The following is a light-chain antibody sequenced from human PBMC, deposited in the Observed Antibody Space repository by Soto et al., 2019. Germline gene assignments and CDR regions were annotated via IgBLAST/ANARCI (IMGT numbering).Light chain of an antibody. V-gene: IGKV1-5*03. CDR1: QSISSW. J-gene: IGKJ2*01. Sequence: DIQMTQSPSTLSASVGDRVTITCRASQSISSWLAWYQQKPGKAPKLLIYKASSLESGVPSRFSGRGSGTEFTLTISSLQADDFATYYCQHLTFGQGTKLEIK. CDR2: KAS. CDR3: QHLT.